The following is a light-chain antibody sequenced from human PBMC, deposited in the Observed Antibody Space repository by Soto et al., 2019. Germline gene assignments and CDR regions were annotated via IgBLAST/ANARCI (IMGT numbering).Light chain of an antibody. V-gene: IGKV1-5*03. Sequence: DIQLTRSPSTLSASIGDRVTITCRASQSISTWLAWYQQKPGTAPKLLIYKASTLEGGVPSRFSGSRSGTEFTLTVSSLQPDDFATYYCQQYNDSFPYTFGQGTKLEIK. J-gene: IGKJ2*01. CDR3: QQYNDSFPYT. CDR1: QSISTW. CDR2: KAS.